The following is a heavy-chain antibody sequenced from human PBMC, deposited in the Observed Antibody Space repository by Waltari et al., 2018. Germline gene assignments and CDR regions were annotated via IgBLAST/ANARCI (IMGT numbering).Heavy chain of an antibody. CDR3: ARLFIPGYYGVPFDY. V-gene: IGHV4-39*01. D-gene: IGHD3-10*01. J-gene: IGHJ4*02. CDR2: CNYNGET. Sequence: WFRQSPGKGLEWIGMCNYNGETHYNPSFRGRVAISGDTSQSQFSLKVTSVTVADTAVFYCARLFIPGYYGVPFDYWGQGTLVLVSS.